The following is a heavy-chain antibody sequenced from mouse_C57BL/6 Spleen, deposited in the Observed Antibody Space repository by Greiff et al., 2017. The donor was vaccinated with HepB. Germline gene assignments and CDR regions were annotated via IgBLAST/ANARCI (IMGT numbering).Heavy chain of an antibody. CDR3: ARHEGGADGLFDY. D-gene: IGHD1-1*01. CDR2: ISGGGGNT. J-gene: IGHJ2*01. CDR1: GFTFSSYT. V-gene: IGHV5-9*01. Sequence: EVMLVESGGGLVKPGGSLKLSCAASGFTFSSYTMSWVRQTPEKRLEWVATISGGGGNTYYPDSVKGRFTISRDNAKNTLYLQMSSLRSEDTALYYCARHEGGADGLFDYWGQGTTLTVSS.